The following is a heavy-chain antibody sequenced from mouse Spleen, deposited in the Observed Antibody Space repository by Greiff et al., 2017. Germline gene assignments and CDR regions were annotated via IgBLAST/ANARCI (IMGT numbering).Heavy chain of an antibody. CDR3: ARDLYGSSLDY. D-gene: IGHD1-1*01. V-gene: IGHV3-6*01. Sequence: DVQLQESGPGLVKPSQSLSLTCSVTGYSITSGYYWNWIRQFPGNKLEWMGYISYDGSNNYNPSLKNRISITRDTSKNQFFLKLNSVTTEDTATYYCARDLYGSSLDYWGQGTTLTVSS. CDR1: GYSITSGYY. CDR2: ISYDGSN. J-gene: IGHJ2*01.